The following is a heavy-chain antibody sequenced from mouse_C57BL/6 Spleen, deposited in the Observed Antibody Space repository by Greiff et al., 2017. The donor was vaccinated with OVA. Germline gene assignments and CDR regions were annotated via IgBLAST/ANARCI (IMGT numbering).Heavy chain of an antibody. CDR2: IRLKSDNYAT. V-gene: IGHV6-3*01. D-gene: IGHD3-3*01. CDR3: TGRGTGY. Sequence: DVMLVESGGGLVQPGGSMKLSCVASGFTFSNYWMNWVRQSPEKGLEWVAQIRLKSDNYATHYAESVKGRFTISRDDSKSSVYLQMNNLRAEDTGIYYCTGRGTGYWGQGTTLTVSS. J-gene: IGHJ2*01. CDR1: GFTFSNYW.